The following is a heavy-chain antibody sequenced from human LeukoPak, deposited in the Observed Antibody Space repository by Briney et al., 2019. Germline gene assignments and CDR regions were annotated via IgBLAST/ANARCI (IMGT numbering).Heavy chain of an antibody. CDR1: GFTFSSYS. J-gene: IGHJ6*03. V-gene: IGHV3-21*01. CDR2: ISSSSSYI. Sequence: GGSLRLSCAASGFTFSSYSMNWVRLAPGKGLEWVSSISSSSSYIYYADSVKGRFTISRDNANNSLDLQMNSLRAEDTAVYYCARVHSGSYQYYYYYYMDVWGKGTTVTVSS. D-gene: IGHD1-26*01. CDR3: ARVHSGSYQYYYYYYMDV.